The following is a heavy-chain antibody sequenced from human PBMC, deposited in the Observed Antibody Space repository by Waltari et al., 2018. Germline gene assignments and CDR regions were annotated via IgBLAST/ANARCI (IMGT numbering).Heavy chain of an antibody. V-gene: IGHV3-48*03. J-gene: IGHJ4*02. CDR3: ARETGDDCGFDY. D-gene: IGHD1-1*01. Sequence: EVQLVDSGGGLVQPGGSLSLPCPASGFTFSIFEIHWFRQAPGRGLEWISYSSERGDTLRYADSVKGRFTVSRDNAKNSLYLQMNSLRAEDTALYYCARETGDDCGFDYWGQGTLVTVSS. CDR2: SSERGDTL. CDR1: GFTFSIFE.